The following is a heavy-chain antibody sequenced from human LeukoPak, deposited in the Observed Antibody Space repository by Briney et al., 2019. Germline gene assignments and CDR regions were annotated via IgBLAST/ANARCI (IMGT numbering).Heavy chain of an antibody. J-gene: IGHJ6*03. D-gene: IGHD1-26*01. CDR2: ISGYNGYT. V-gene: IGHV1-18*01. CDR3: ARAHVGANYYYYYMDV. Sequence: ASVKVSCKASGYTFTRYGISWVRQAPGQGLEWMGWISGYNGYTKYSQKLQGRVTMTTDTSTSTAYVELRSLRSDDTAVYYCARAHVGANYYYYYMDVWGKGTTVTISS. CDR1: GYTFTRYG.